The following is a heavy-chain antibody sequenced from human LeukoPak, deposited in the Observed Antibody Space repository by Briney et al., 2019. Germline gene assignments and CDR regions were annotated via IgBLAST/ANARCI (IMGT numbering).Heavy chain of an antibody. V-gene: IGHV4-34*01. D-gene: IGHD3-10*01. CDR2: INHSGST. Sequence: SETLSLTCAVYGGSFSGYYWSWIRQPPGKGLEWIGEINHSGSTYYNPSLKSRVTISVDTSKNQFSLKLSSVTAADTAVYYCDRAGSGSYYADYWGQGTLVTVSS. CDR3: DRAGSGSYYADY. J-gene: IGHJ4*02. CDR1: GGSFSGYY.